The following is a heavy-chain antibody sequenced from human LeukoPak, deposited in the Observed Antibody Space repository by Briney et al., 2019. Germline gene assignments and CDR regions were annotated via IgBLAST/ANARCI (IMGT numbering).Heavy chain of an antibody. V-gene: IGHV4-59*01. CDR1: GGSFSGYY. J-gene: IGHJ4*02. Sequence: SETLSLTCAVYGGSFSGYYWSWIRQPPGKGLEWIGYIYYSGSTNYNPSLKSRVTISVDTSKNQFSLKLSSVTAADTAVYYCARGDGGSYGFDYWGQGTLVTVSS. D-gene: IGHD1-26*01. CDR2: IYYSGST. CDR3: ARGDGGSYGFDY.